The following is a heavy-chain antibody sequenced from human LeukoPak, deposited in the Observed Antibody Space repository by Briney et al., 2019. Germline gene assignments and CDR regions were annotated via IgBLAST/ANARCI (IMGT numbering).Heavy chain of an antibody. CDR2: IVVGSGNT. D-gene: IGHD1-26*01. V-gene: IGHV1-58*02. J-gene: IGHJ5*02. CDR3: AASSAYSGSYYRGGWFDP. Sequence: SVKVSCKASGFTFTSSAMQWVRQARGQRLEWVGWIVVGSGNTNYAQKFQERVTITRDMSTSTAYMELSSLRSEDTAVYYCAASSAYSGSYYRGGWFDPWGQGTLVTVSS. CDR1: GFTFTSSA.